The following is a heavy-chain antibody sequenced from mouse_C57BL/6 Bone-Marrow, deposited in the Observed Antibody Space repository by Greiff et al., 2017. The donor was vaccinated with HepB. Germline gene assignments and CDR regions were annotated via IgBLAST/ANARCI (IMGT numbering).Heavy chain of an antibody. CDR1: GFTFSSYA. J-gene: IGHJ3*01. Sequence: EVKLVESGEGLVKPGGSLKLSCAASGFTFSSYAMSWVRQTPEKRLEWVAYLSSGGDYIYYADTVKGRFTISSDNARNTLYLQMSSLKSEDTAMYYCTRARYYYGPFAYWGQGTLVTVSA. CDR3: TRARYYYGPFAY. CDR2: LSSGGDYI. D-gene: IGHD1-1*01. V-gene: IGHV5-9-1*02.